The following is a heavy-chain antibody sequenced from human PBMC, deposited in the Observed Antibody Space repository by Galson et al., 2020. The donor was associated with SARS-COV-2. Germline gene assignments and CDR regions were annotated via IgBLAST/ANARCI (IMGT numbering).Heavy chain of an antibody. Sequence: GESLKISCAASGFRFNNYAMNWVRQAPGKGLEWVSIISGDVGRTHYADSVKGRFTISRDNSKNTLYLQMNSLRVEDTAVYYCAKGLSGYSSGRYFFDFWGQGTLVTVSS. J-gene: IGHJ4*02. CDR1: GFRFNNYA. CDR2: ISGDVGRT. CDR3: AKGLSGYSSGRYFFDF. V-gene: IGHV3-23*01. D-gene: IGHD6-19*01.